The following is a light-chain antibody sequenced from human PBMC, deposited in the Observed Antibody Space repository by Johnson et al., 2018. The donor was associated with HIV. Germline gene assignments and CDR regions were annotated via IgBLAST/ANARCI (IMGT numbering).Light chain of an antibody. CDR2: DNN. CDR1: SSNIGNNY. J-gene: IGLJ1*01. V-gene: IGLV1-51*01. CDR3: GTWDSSLSAGGV. Sequence: VLTQPPSVSAAPGQKVTISCSGSSSNIGNNYVSWYQQLPGTAPKVLIYDNNKRPSGIPDRFSGSKSGTSATLGITGLQTGDEADYYCGTWDSSLSAGGVFGTGTKVTVL.